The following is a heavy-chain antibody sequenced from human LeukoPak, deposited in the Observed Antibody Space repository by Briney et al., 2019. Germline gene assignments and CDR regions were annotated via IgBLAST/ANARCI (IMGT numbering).Heavy chain of an antibody. CDR1: GFTFSSYA. V-gene: IGHV3-23*01. CDR2: ISGSGGST. J-gene: IGHJ4*02. D-gene: IGHD1-26*01. Sequence: GGSLRLSCAASGFTFSSYAMSWVRQAPGKGLEWVSAISGSGGSTYYADSVKGRFTISRDNSKNTLYLQMNSLRTEDTAVYYCAAGGLVGAHYYFDYWGQGTRVTVSS. CDR3: AAGGLVGAHYYFDY.